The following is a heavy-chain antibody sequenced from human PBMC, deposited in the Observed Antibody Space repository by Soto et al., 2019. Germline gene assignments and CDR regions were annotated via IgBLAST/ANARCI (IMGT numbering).Heavy chain of an antibody. V-gene: IGHV3-30*18. Sequence: PGGSLRLSCAASGLTFSSYGMHWVRQAPGKGLEWVAVISYDGSNKYYADSVKGRFTISRDNSKNTLYLQMNSLRAEDTAVYYCAKDLIAADYYPGSRIFDLWGRGTRVTVSS. CDR3: AKDLIAADYYPGSRIFDL. D-gene: IGHD6-6*01. CDR1: GLTFSSYG. J-gene: IGHJ4*02. CDR2: ISYDGSNK.